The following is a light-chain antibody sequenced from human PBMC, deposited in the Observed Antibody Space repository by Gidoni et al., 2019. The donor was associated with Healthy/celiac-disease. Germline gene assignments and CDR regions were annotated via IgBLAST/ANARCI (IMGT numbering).Light chain of an antibody. CDR3: QQRSNWPRPGT. CDR1: QSVSSY. CDR2: DAS. J-gene: IGKJ5*01. V-gene: IGKV3-11*01. Sequence: EIVLTQSPATLSLSPGERATLSCRASQSVSSYLAWYQQKPGQAPRLLIYDASNRATGIPARFSGSGSGTDFTLTISSLEPEDFAVYYCQQRSNWPRPGTXGXGTRLEIK.